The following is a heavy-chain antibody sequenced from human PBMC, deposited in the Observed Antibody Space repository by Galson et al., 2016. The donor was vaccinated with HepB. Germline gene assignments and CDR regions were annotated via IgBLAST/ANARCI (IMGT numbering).Heavy chain of an antibody. D-gene: IGHD5-18*01. CDR2: IIPNFGPA. J-gene: IGHJ3*02. CDR1: GGPFTNHA. Sequence: SVKVSCKASGGPFTNHAIGWVRQAPGQGLEWMGSIIPNFGPANYAQDFQDRVTITADESTTTAYMELSSLRSEDTAVYCCAIGYGAETPGDALDIWGRGTVVTVSS. V-gene: IGHV1-69*13. CDR3: AIGYGAETPGDALDI.